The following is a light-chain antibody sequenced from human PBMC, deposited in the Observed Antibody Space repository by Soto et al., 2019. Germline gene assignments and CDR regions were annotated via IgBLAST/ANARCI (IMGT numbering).Light chain of an antibody. J-gene: IGLJ1*01. CDR1: SSDVGGYNH. V-gene: IGLV2-14*03. CDR3: SSYTRSTIYV. Sequence: QSALPQPASVSGSPGQSITISCTGTSSDVGGYNHVSWYQHYPGKAPKLIICDVTNRPSGVSNRFSGSKSGNTASLTISGLQAEDEADYFCSSYTRSTIYVFGTGTKVTVL. CDR2: DVT.